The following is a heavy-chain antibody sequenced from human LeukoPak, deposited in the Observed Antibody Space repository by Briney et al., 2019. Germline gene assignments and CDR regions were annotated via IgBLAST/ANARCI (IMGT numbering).Heavy chain of an antibody. J-gene: IGHJ3*02. V-gene: IGHV4-59*12. D-gene: IGHD3-10*01. CDR1: GGSISSYY. CDR3: AKYNGYGLVDI. Sequence: MTSETLSLTCTVSGGSISSYYWSWIRQPPGKGLELIGYIYYSGSTNYNPARKSRVTIARDTSRNQFSLKLNSVTAADPAVYYCAKYNGYGLVDIWGQGTMVTVSS. CDR2: IYYSGST.